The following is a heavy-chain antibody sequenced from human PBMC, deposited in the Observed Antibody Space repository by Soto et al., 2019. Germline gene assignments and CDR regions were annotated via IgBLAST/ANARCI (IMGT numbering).Heavy chain of an antibody. CDR2: ISSSGDSP. V-gene: IGHV3-23*01. Sequence: PGESLKISCAASGFTFSNYAMSWVRQAPGKGLEWVSAISSSGDSPYYADSVKGRFTISRDNSKNSLYLQMNSLRTEDTALYYCAKDGPLVVGYYYYGMDVWGQGTTVTVSS. D-gene: IGHD2-2*01. CDR1: GFTFSNYA. CDR3: AKDGPLVVGYYYYGMDV. J-gene: IGHJ6*02.